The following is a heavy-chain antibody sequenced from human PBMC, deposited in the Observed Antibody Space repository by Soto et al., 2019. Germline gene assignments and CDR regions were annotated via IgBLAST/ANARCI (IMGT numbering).Heavy chain of an antibody. CDR1: GWNFSGYY. J-gene: IGHJ5*02. V-gene: IGHV4-34*01. CDR3: ARAYYDRSGYAVDP. Sequence: SETLSLTSTVYGWNFSGYYWTWIRQPPGTGLEWIGEINHSGSTNYNPSLKSRVTISVDTSKNQFSLKLTSVTAADTAVYYCARAYYDRSGYAVDPWGQGTLVTVSS. CDR2: INHSGST. D-gene: IGHD3-22*01.